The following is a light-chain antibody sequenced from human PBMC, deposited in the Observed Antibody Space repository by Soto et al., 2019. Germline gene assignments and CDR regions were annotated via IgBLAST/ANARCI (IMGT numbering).Light chain of an antibody. J-gene: IGLJ3*02. CDR1: SSDVGGYNY. CDR3: SSYTSSSTPV. CDR2: EVS. V-gene: IGLV2-14*01. Sequence: QSVLTQPASVSGSPGQSITISCTETSSDVGGYNYVSWYQQHPGKAPKLMIYEVSNRPSRVSNRFSGSKSGNTASLTISGLQAEDEADYYCSSYTSSSTPVFGGGTKLTVL.